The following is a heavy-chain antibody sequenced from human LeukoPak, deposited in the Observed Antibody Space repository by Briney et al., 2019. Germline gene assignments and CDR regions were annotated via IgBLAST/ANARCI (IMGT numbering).Heavy chain of an antibody. Sequence: GSLRLSCAASGFTFSSYSMNWVRQAPGKGLEWFSYISSSSSYTNYADSVKGRFTISRDNAKNSLYLQMNSLRAEDTAVYYCARVNRAASVVDYWGQGTLVTVSS. CDR1: GFTFSSYS. V-gene: IGHV3-21*05. D-gene: IGHD2-21*01. CDR3: ARVNRAASVVDY. CDR2: ISSSSSYT. J-gene: IGHJ4*02.